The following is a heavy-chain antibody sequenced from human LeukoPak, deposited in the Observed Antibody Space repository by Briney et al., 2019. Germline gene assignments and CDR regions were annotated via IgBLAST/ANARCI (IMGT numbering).Heavy chain of an antibody. Sequence: PSETLSLTCTVSGGSISSYYWSWIRQPPGKGLEWIGYIYYSGSTNYNPSLKSRVTISVDTSKNQFSLKLSSVTAADTAVYYCAAGYSYAEPPGYGMDVWGQGTTVTVSS. V-gene: IGHV4-59*01. CDR2: IYYSGST. J-gene: IGHJ6*02. CDR3: AAGYSYAEPPGYGMDV. CDR1: GGSISSYY. D-gene: IGHD5-18*01.